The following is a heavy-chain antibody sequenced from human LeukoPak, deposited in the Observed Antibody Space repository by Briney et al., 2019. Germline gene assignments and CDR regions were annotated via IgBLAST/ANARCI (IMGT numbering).Heavy chain of an antibody. J-gene: IGHJ6*03. V-gene: IGHV1-69*13. Sequence: SVTVSCKASGGTFSSYAISWVRQAPAQGLEWMGGIIPIFCTANYAQKFQSRVMITADESTSPAYMELSSLRSDDTAVYYCASTQDRYCTNGVCSRYYYYYYYMDVWGKGTTVTVSS. D-gene: IGHD2-8*01. CDR3: ASTQDRYCTNGVCSRYYYYYYYMDV. CDR1: GGTFSSYA. CDR2: IIPIFCTA.